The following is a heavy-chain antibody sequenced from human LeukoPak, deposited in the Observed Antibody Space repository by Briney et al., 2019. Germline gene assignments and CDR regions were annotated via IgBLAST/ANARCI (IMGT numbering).Heavy chain of an antibody. D-gene: IGHD4-17*01. V-gene: IGHV3-49*04. J-gene: IGHJ4*02. CDR3: TREEYYGDYDYFDY. CDR1: GFTFGDYA. CDR2: IRSKAYGGTT. Sequence: GGSLRLSCTASGFTFGDYAMSWVRQAPGKGLEWVGFIRSKAYGGTTEYAASVKGRFTISRDDSKSIAYLQMNSLKTEDTAVYYCTREEYYGDYDYFDYWGQGTLVTASS.